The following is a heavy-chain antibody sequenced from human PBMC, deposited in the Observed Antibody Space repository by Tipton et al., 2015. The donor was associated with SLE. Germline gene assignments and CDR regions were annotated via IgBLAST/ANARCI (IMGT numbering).Heavy chain of an antibody. CDR2: ISYDGSNK. CDR3: AKGGLA. CDR1: GFTFSSYA. D-gene: IGHD6-25*01. V-gene: IGHV3-30-3*01. Sequence: SLRLSCAASGFTFSSYAMHWVRQAPGKGLEWVAVISYDGSNKYYADSVKGRFTISRDNAKNSLYLQMNSLRAEDTAVYYCAKGGLAWGQGTLVTVSS. J-gene: IGHJ5*02.